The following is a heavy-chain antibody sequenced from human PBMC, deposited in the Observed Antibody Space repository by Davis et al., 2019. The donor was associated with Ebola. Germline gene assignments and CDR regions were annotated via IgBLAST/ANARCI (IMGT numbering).Heavy chain of an antibody. J-gene: IGHJ6*02. CDR3: ARARVKGRFLEDGMDV. CDR2: IYYSVST. CDR1: GGSTSSYY. V-gene: IGHV4-59*12. Sequence: PSETLSLTCTVSGGSTSSYYWSWIRQPTGKGLEWIGYIYYSVSTYYNPSLKSRVTMSVDTSKNQFSLKLSSVTAVDTAVYYCARARVKGRFLEDGMDVWGPGTTVTVSS. D-gene: IGHD3-3*01.